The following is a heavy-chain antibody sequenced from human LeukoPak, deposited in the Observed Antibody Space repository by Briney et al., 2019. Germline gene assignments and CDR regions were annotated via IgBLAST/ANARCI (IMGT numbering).Heavy chain of an antibody. CDR2: ISSNGGST. Sequence: QTGGSLRLSCAASGFTFSSYAMHWVRQAPGKGLEYVSAISSNGGSTYYANSVKGRFTISRDNSKNTLYLQMGSLRSEDTAVYYCARAPLDYYDSSDFYYFDYWGQGTLVTVSS. CDR1: GFTFSSYA. D-gene: IGHD3-22*01. CDR3: ARAPLDYYDSSDFYYFDY. V-gene: IGHV3-64*01. J-gene: IGHJ4*02.